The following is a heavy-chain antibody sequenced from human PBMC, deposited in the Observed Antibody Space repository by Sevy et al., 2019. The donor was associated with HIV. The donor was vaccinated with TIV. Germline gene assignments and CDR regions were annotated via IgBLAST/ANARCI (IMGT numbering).Heavy chain of an antibody. CDR3: ANGGGGDFWNYEYYYYGMDV. Sequence: ASVKVSCKASGDTFTTYDINWVRQATAQGLEWMGLMSPKSGNTGFAQKFQGRLTMNRDTSISTANMELSSLRSEDTAVYYCANGGGGDFWNYEYYYYGMDVWGQGTTVTVSS. D-gene: IGHD3-3*01. V-gene: IGHV1-8*02. CDR1: GDTFTTYD. J-gene: IGHJ6*02. CDR2: MSPKSGNT.